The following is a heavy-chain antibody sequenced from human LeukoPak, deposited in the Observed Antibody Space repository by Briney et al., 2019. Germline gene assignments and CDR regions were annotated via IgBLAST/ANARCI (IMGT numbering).Heavy chain of an antibody. V-gene: IGHV4-34*01. CDR1: GGSFSGYY. Sequence: PAETLSLTCAVYGGSFSGYYLSWIRQPPGKGLEWIGEINHSGSTNYNPSLKSRVTISVDTSKNQFSLRLSSVTAEDTAVYYCARGARAVVKPFDYWGQGTLVPVSS. J-gene: IGHJ4*02. CDR2: INHSGST. CDR3: ARGARAVVKPFDY. D-gene: IGHD4-23*01.